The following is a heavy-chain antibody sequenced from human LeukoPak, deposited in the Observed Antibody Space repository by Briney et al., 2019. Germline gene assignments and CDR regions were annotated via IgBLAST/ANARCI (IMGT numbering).Heavy chain of an antibody. CDR3: ARVQDYDIYYYYYMDV. D-gene: IGHD3-9*01. J-gene: IGHJ6*03. CDR1: GGSISSYY. V-gene: IGHV4-59*01. CDR2: IYYGGST. Sequence: SETLSLTCTVSGGSISSYYWSWIRQPPGKGLEWIGYIYYGGSTNYNPSPKSRVTISVDTSKNQFSLKLSSVTAADTAVYYCARVQDYDIYYYYYMDVWGKGTTVTVSS.